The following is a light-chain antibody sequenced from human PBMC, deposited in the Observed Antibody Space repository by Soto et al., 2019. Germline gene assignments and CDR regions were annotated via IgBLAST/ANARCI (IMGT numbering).Light chain of an antibody. J-gene: IGKJ1*01. CDR1: QSISTW. Sequence: DIQMTQSRSTLSASVGDRVTITCRASQSISTWLAWYQQKPGKAPNLLIFDASSLESGVPSRFSRSGSGTEFTLTISSLQPDDLATYYCRQYNSYPRTFGHEINVDIK. V-gene: IGKV1-5*01. CDR2: DAS. CDR3: RQYNSYPRT.